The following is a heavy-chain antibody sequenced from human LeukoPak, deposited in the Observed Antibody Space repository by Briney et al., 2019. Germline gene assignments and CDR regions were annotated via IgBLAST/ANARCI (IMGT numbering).Heavy chain of an antibody. Sequence: GGSLRLSCAASGFTVSSNYMSWVRQAPGKGLEWVSVIYSGGSTYYADSVKGRFTLSRDNSKNTLYLQMNSLRAEDTAVYYCARERPGGSFDYWGQGTLVTVSS. V-gene: IGHV3-53*01. D-gene: IGHD3-16*01. CDR1: GFTVSSNY. CDR2: IYSGGST. CDR3: ARERPGGSFDY. J-gene: IGHJ4*02.